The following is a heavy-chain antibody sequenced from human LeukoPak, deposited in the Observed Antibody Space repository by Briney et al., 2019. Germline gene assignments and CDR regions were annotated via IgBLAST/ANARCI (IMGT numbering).Heavy chain of an antibody. D-gene: IGHD3-10*01. V-gene: IGHV4-61*05. Sequence: SETLSLTCTISGGSISGSSYHWTWIRQPPGKGLEWIGYISYSGSTNYNPSLKSRVTISIDTSKSQFSLKLSSVTAADTAVYYCARHLDYYGSGSYEYWGQGTLVTVSS. CDR1: GGSISGSSYH. J-gene: IGHJ4*02. CDR2: ISYSGST. CDR3: ARHLDYYGSGSYEY.